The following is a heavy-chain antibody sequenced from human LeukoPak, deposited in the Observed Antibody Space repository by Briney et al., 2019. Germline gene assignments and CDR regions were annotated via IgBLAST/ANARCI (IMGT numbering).Heavy chain of an antibody. J-gene: IGHJ4*02. Sequence: GGSLRLSCAASGFTFSTYGMNWIRQTPGKGLEWVSGIGGTGDITYYADSVRGRFTISRDNSKNTLYLQMNSLRAEDTAVYYCARVHSSSWYYFDYWGQGTLVTVSS. CDR2: IGGTGDIT. CDR3: ARVHSSSWYYFDY. V-gene: IGHV3-23*01. CDR1: GFTFSTYG. D-gene: IGHD6-13*01.